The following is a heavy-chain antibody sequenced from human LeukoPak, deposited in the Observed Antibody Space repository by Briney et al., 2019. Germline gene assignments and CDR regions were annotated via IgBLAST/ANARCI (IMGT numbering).Heavy chain of an antibody. J-gene: IGHJ3*02. CDR1: GYSFTSYW. Sequence: GESLKISCKGSGYSFTSYWIGWVRQMPGKGLEWMGIIYPGDSDTRYSPSFRGQVTISADKSISTAYLQWSSLKASDTAMYYCARHRIAVTDQDAFDIWGQGTMVTVSS. CDR2: IYPGDSDT. D-gene: IGHD6-19*01. CDR3: ARHRIAVTDQDAFDI. V-gene: IGHV5-51*01.